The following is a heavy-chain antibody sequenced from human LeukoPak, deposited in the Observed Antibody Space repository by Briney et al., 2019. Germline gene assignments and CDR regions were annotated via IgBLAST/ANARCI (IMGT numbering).Heavy chain of an antibody. CDR3: VRHVTTGFNLFEY. CDR2: FYFSGTS. CDR1: GASISDYY. J-gene: IGHJ4*02. D-gene: IGHD5-24*01. Sequence: PSETLSLTCSVSGASISDYYWSWIRQSPGNGLEWIGYFYFSGTSTFNPSLQSRVTMSVDASKNQFSLKLTSVTAADTAVYYCVRHVTTGFNLFEYWGQGTLVTVSS. V-gene: IGHV4-59*08.